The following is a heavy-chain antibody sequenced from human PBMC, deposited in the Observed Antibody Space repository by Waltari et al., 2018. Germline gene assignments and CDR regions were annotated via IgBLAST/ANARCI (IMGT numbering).Heavy chain of an antibody. CDR1: GYTFTGYY. CDR2: INPISGGT. V-gene: IGHV1-2*02. D-gene: IGHD6-13*01. CDR3: ASGSRYSSKPEDI. J-gene: IGHJ3*02. Sequence: QVQLVQSGAEVKKPGASVKVSCKASGYTFTGYYMHWVRQAPGQGLEWMGGINPISGGTNYAQKFQGRVTMTRETSISTAYMELSRLRSDDTAVYYCASGSRYSSKPEDIWGQGTMVTVSS.